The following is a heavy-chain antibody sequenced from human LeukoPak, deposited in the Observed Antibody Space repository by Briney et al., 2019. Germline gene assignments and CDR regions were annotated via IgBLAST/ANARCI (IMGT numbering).Heavy chain of an antibody. Sequence: SETLSLTCIVSGGFMNSDSYYWAWIRQPPGKGLQWIGSLYYRGSAYYGPSLKGRVTISGDTSQTQFSLKLNSVTAADTAVYYCARHRRGTGWYFMDYWGQGALVTVSS. CDR3: ARHRRGTGWYFMDY. V-gene: IGHV4-39*01. D-gene: IGHD6-19*01. J-gene: IGHJ4*02. CDR2: LYYRGSA. CDR1: GGFMNSDSYY.